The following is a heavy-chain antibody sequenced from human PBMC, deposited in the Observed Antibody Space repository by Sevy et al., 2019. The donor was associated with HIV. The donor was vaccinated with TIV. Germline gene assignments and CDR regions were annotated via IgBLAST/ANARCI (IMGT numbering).Heavy chain of an antibody. J-gene: IGHJ4*02. CDR1: GFTFSSYG. V-gene: IGHV3-33*01. D-gene: IGHD3-16*01. CDR3: AREPRFGPPGY. Sequence: GGSLRLSCAASGFTFSSYGMHWVRQAPGKGLEWVAVIWYDGSNKYYADSVKVRFTISRDNSKNTLYLQMNSLRAEDTAVYYCAREPRFGPPGYWGQGTLVTVSS. CDR2: IWYDGSNK.